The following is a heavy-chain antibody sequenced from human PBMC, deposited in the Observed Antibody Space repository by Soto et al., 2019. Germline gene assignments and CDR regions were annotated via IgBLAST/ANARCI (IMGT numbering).Heavy chain of an antibody. V-gene: IGHV1-69*12. CDR1: GGTFSNYA. CDR3: ARVEAVAGLYNYHGLDV. D-gene: IGHD6-19*01. CDR2: IVPIFGTT. J-gene: IGHJ6*02. Sequence: QVQLVQSGAEVKKPGSSVKVSCKVSGGTFSNYAIDWVRLAPGHGLEWMGGIVPIFGTTYYTQKFQGRATISADESTTTAYLERSSLRSEDTAIYYCARVEAVAGLYNYHGLDVWGQGTAVTVSS.